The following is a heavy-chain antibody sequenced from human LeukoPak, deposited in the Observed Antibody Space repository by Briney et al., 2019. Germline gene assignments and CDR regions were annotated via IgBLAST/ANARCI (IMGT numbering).Heavy chain of an antibody. CDR1: GFTFSSYG. CDR3: ANGFGSSGYYSPFDY. Sequence: PGGSLRLSCAASGFTFSSYGMHWVRQAPGKGLEWVAFIRHDGSNKYYADSVKGRFTISRDNSKNTLYLQMNSLRAEDTAVYYCANGFGSSGYYSPFDYWGQGTLVTVSS. D-gene: IGHD3-22*01. J-gene: IGHJ4*02. V-gene: IGHV3-30*02. CDR2: IRHDGSNK.